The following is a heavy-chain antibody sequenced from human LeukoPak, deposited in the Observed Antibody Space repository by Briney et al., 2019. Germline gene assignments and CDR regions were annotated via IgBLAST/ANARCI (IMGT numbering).Heavy chain of an antibody. CDR2: IYISGST. J-gene: IGHJ5*02. V-gene: IGHV4-61*02. CDR1: GGSISSGSYF. CDR3: ARDKDGGLWFDP. Sequence: SETLSLTCTVSGGSISSGSYFWSWIRQPAGKGLEWIGRIYISGSTNYNPSLKSRVTMSVDTSKNQFSLKLSSVTAADTAVYYCARDKDGGLWFDPWGQGTLVTVSS. D-gene: IGHD4-23*01.